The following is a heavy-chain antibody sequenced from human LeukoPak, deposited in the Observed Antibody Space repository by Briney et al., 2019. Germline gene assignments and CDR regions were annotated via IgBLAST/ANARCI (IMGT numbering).Heavy chain of an antibody. D-gene: IGHD3-10*01. CDR3: ATARITMVRGVIIKEGWFDP. Sequence: SVKVSCKASGGTFSSYAISWVRQAPGQGLEWMGGIIPIFGTANYAQKFQGRVTITADESTSTAYMELSSLRSEDTAVYYCATARITMVRGVIIKEGWFDPWGQGTLVTVSS. J-gene: IGHJ5*02. V-gene: IGHV1-69*13. CDR2: IIPIFGTA. CDR1: GGTFSSYA.